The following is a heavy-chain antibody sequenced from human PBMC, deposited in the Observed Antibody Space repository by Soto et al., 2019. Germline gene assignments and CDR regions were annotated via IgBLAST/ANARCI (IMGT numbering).Heavy chain of an antibody. CDR2: IYYSGST. CDR1: GGSISSYY. V-gene: IGHV4-59*01. CDR3: ARGKELLYY. Sequence: SETLSLTCTVSGGSISSYYWSWIRQPPGKGLEWIGYIYYSGSTNYNPSLKSRVTISVDTSKNQFSLRLSSVTAADTAVYYCARGKELLYYWGQGTLVTVSS. J-gene: IGHJ4*02. D-gene: IGHD1-26*01.